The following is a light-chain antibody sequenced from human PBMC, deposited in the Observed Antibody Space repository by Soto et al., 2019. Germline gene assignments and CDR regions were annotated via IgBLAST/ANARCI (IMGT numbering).Light chain of an antibody. Sequence: QSVVTQPPSVSEAPRQRVTISCSGSSSNIGNNAVNWYQQVPGKAPKLLIYYDDLLPSGVSDRFSGSKSGTSASLAISGLQSEDEGDYYCAAWDDRLNGPVFGGGTKLTVL. CDR2: YDD. CDR3: AAWDDRLNGPV. V-gene: IGLV1-36*01. CDR1: SSNIGNNA. J-gene: IGLJ3*02.